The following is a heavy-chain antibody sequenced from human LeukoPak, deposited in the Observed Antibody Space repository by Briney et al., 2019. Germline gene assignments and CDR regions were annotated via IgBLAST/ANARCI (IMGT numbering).Heavy chain of an antibody. CDR3: ARNFATDGWFDS. Sequence: SQTLSLTCAISGDSVTNDTAAWNWIRQSPSRGLEWLGRTFYRSEWYNDYAISVKSRITINPDTSKNQFSLQLNSVTPGDTAVYYCARNFATDGWFDSWGQGTLVIVSS. V-gene: IGHV6-1*01. J-gene: IGHJ5*01. CDR1: GDSVTNDTAA. CDR2: TFYRSEWYN.